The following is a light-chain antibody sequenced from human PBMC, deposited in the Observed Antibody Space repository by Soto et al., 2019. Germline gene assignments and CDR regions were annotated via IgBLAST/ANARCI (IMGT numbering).Light chain of an antibody. Sequence: DIMMTQSPDSLAVSLGERAAINCKSSQSVLFTSNNKNYLAWYRQKPGQPPKLLISWASSRESGVPDRFSGGGSGTDFTLTINSLQAEDVAVYYCQQYYSTPTFGQGTKVEI. V-gene: IGKV4-1*01. CDR2: WAS. CDR3: QQYYSTPT. J-gene: IGKJ1*01. CDR1: QSVLFTSNNKNY.